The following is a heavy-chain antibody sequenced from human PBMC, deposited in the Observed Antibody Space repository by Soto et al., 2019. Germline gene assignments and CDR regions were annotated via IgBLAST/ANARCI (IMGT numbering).Heavy chain of an antibody. V-gene: IGHV4-34*01. CDR1: GESFSGFY. Sequence: QVRLQQWGAGLLKPSETLSRTCAVYGESFSGFYWSWIRQPPGTGLEWIGEINHSGSTNYNPSLKSRVTISIDTSRKQFSLKLTSVTAGDTAGYYCARVSSGVGPDYWGQGALVTVSS. CDR2: INHSGST. J-gene: IGHJ4*02. CDR3: ARVSSGVGPDY. D-gene: IGHD1-26*01.